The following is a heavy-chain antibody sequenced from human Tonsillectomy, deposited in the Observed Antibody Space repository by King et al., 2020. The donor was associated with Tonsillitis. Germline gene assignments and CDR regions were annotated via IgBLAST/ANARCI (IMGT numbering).Heavy chain of an antibody. CDR1: GGSFSGYY. CDR3: ARALSTSRGRGYSYGLSSAFDI. J-gene: IGHJ3*02. D-gene: IGHD5-18*01. Sequence: VQLQQWGAGLLKPSETLSLTCAVYGGSFSGYYWSWIRQPPGKGLEWIGEINHSGSTNYNPSLKSRVTISVDTSKNQFSLKLSSVTAADTAVYYCARALSTSRGRGYSYGLSSAFDIWGQGTMVTVSS. V-gene: IGHV4-34*01. CDR2: INHSGST.